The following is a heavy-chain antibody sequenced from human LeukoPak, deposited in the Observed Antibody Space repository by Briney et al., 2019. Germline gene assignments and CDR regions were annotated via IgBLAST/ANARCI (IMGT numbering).Heavy chain of an antibody. J-gene: IGHJ4*02. CDR1: GGSMTSYY. Sequence: NPSETLSLTCTVSGGSMTSYYWSWIRQPPGKGLEYIGYIYYTGSTYYNPSLKSRVTISVDTSKNQFSLRLSSVTAADTAVYYCARDATAGNFDYWGQGTLVTVSS. CDR3: ARDATAGNFDY. CDR2: IYYTGST. V-gene: IGHV4-59*01. D-gene: IGHD6-13*01.